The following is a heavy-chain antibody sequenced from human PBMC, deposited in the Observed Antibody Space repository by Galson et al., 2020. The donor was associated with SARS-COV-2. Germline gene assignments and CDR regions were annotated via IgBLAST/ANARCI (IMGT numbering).Heavy chain of an antibody. J-gene: IGHJ1*01. CDR1: GFTFGYYW. V-gene: IGHV3-7*03. Sequence: GGSLRLSCAVSGFTFGYYWMSWVRQTPGKGLEWVANIKADGSEKYYGGSLKGRFIISRDNAKNSLYLQMDSLRADDTAVYYCARDANSGYEYQNGIPEYFQRWGQGTLVTVSS. CDR3: ARDANSGYEYQNGIPEYFQR. D-gene: IGHD3-22*01. CDR2: IKADGSEK.